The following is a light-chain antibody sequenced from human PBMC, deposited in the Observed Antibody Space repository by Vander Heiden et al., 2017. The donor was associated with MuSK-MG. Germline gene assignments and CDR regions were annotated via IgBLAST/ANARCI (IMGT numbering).Light chain of an antibody. Sequence: QSALTQPASVSGSPGQSITISCTGTNSDVGDYKYVSWYQQHPGKAPKVIIYDVFYRPSGVSNRFSGSKSGSSASLTISGLQVEDEADYFCSSYTGSRTYVFGAGTKVTVL. V-gene: IGLV2-14*01. CDR3: SSYTGSRTYV. J-gene: IGLJ1*01. CDR2: DVF. CDR1: NSDVGDYKY.